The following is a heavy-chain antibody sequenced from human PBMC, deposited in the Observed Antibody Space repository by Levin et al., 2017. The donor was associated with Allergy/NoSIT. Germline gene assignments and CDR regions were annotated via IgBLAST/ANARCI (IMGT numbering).Heavy chain of an antibody. CDR1: GFTFSSSW. D-gene: IGHD2-8*02. J-gene: IGHJ3*01. CDR2: IKQDGTEK. CDR3: ARNWRSAFDF. V-gene: IGHV3-7*04. Sequence: LSLTCAASGFTFSSSWMSWVRQAPGKGLEWVANIKQDGTEKYYVDSVKGRFTISKDNAQNSVFLHMSSLTVEDTAVYFCARNWRSAFDFWGQGTRVTVSS.